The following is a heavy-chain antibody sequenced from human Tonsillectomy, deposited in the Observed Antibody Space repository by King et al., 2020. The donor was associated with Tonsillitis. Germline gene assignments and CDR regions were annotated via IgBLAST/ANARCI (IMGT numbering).Heavy chain of an antibody. Sequence: QLQESGPGLVKPSQTLSLTCTVSGGSITSGSYYWNWIRQPAGKGLEWVGRIYPSGSSNYNPSLKSRVTMSLDTSKNQFSLKLTSVTAADTAVYYCARAGYCSSTSCDGNVGGAFDIWGQGTMVTVSS. J-gene: IGHJ3*02. CDR3: ARAGYCSSTSCDGNVGGAFDI. V-gene: IGHV4-61*02. D-gene: IGHD2-2*01. CDR1: GGSITSGSYY. CDR2: IYPSGSS.